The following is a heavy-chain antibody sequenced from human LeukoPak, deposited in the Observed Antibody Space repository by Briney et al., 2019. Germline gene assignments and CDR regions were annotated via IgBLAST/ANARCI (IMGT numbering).Heavy chain of an antibody. D-gene: IGHD4/OR15-4a*01. J-gene: IGHJ4*02. CDR2: IKQDGYEK. V-gene: IGHV3-7*01. CDR3: ARDTLGEGEDANYAVYYFDY. Sequence: GGPLRLSCAASGFRFNTYWMSWVRQAPGKGLAWVANIKQDGYEKYYEDSVTGRFTISRENGKNSLDLQMNSLRADDTAVYYCARDTLGEGEDANYAVYYFDYWGQGTVVTVSS. CDR1: GFRFNTYW.